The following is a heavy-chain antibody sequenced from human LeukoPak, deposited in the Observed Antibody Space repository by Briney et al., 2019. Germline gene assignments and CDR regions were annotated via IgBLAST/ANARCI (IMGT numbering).Heavy chain of an antibody. V-gene: IGHV4-34*01. D-gene: IGHD3-10*01. CDR1: GGSFSGYY. CDR3: ASGDYYGSGS. J-gene: IGHJ4*02. Sequence: SETLSLTCAVYGGSFSGYYWSWIRQPPGKGLEWIGEINHSGSTNYNPSLKSRVTISVDTSKNQFSLKLSSVTAADTAVYYCASGDYYGSGSWGQGTLVTVSS. CDR2: INHSGST.